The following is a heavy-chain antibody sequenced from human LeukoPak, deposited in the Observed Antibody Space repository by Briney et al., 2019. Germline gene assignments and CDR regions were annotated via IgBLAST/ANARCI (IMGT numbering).Heavy chain of an antibody. CDR2: IYHGGRT. CDR3: ARVGGSSGSYLTPNWFDP. Sequence: PSETLSLTCTVSGYSFRSDYYWGWIRQPPGKGLEWIGSIYHGGRTYYNPSLKSRVTISVDTSKNQFSLKLSSVTAADTAVYYCARVGGSSGSYLTPNWFDPWGQGTLVTVSS. J-gene: IGHJ5*02. D-gene: IGHD3-10*01. V-gene: IGHV4-38-2*02. CDR1: GYSFRSDYY.